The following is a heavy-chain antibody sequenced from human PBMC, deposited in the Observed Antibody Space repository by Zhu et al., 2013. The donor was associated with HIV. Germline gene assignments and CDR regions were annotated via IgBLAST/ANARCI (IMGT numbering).Heavy chain of an antibody. Sequence: QVQLVQSGAEVKKPGSSVKVSCKASGGTFSSYAINWVRQAPGQGLEWMGGIIPIFGTANYAQKFQGRVTITADESTSTAYMELSSLRSEDTAVYYCARAAYCGGDCQRYFDLWGRGTWSLSPQ. V-gene: IGHV1-69*01. CDR3: ARAAYCGGDCQRYFDL. CDR2: IIPIFGTA. D-gene: IGHD2-21*01. J-gene: IGHJ2*01. CDR1: GGTFSSYA.